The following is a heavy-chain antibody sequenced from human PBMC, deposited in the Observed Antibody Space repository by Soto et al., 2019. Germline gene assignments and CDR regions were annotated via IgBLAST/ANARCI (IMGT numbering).Heavy chain of an antibody. D-gene: IGHD1-26*01. CDR3: ASPTHSGSYYYYGMDV. Sequence: GGSLRLSCAASGFTVSSNSMSWVRQAPGKGLAWVSVIYSGGSTYYADSVKGRFTISRDNSKNTLYLQMNSLRAEDTAVYYCASPTHSGSYYYYGMDVWGQGTTVTVSS. V-gene: IGHV3-66*01. CDR2: IYSGGST. CDR1: GFTVSSNS. J-gene: IGHJ6*02.